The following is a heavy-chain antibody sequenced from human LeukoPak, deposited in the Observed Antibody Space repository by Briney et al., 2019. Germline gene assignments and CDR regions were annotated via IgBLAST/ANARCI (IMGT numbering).Heavy chain of an antibody. D-gene: IGHD2-2*01. CDR2: IYYSGST. CDR3: ARLSLDVVVPAALYAYFDY. CDR1: GGSISSSSYY. V-gene: IGHV4-39*01. J-gene: IGHJ4*02. Sequence: SETLSLTCTVSGGSISSSSYYWGWIRQPPGKGLEWIGSIYYSGSTYYNPSLKSRVTISVDTSKNQFSLKLSSVTAADTAVYYCARLSLDVVVPAALYAYFDYWGQGTLVTASS.